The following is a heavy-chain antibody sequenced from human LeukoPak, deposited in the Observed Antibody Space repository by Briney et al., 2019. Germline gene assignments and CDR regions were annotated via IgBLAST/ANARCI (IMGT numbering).Heavy chain of an antibody. CDR3: AKGRDGYNSYFDY. CDR2: ISGSGGST. D-gene: IGHD5-24*01. J-gene: IGHJ4*02. CDR1: GSTFSSYA. V-gene: IGHV3-23*01. Sequence: GGSLRLSCAASGSTFSSYAMSWVRQAPGKGLEWVSAISGSGGSTYYADSVKGRFTISRDNSKNTLYLQMNSLRAEDTAVYYCAKGRDGYNSYFDYWGQGTLVTVSS.